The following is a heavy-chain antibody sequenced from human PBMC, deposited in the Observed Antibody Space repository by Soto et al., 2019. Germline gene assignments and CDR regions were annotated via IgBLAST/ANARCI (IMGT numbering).Heavy chain of an antibody. D-gene: IGHD2-21*02. CDR3: AHSRCGGDCLQSYSSHYYYGMEV. CDR2: IYWDDDK. CDR1: GFSLSTGGVG. Sequence: QITLKESGPTLVKPTQTLTLTCTFSGFSLSTGGVGVGWIRQPPGAALEWLGLIYWDDDKPYSPSLNSRRTITKASAKDQVVLSMTHMDRVGTATSYCAHSRCGGDCLQSYSSHYYYGMEVWGQGTTVTVFS. J-gene: IGHJ6*02. V-gene: IGHV2-5*02.